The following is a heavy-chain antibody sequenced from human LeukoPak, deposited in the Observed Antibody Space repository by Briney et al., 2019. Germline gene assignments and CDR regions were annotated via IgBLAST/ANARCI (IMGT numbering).Heavy chain of an antibody. Sequence: GGSLRLSCAASGFTFSSYGMHWVRQAPGKGLEWVSAISGSGGSTYYADSVKGRFTISRDNSKNTLYLQMNSLRAEDTAVYYCAKDERWLQLEYWGQGTLVTVSS. CDR2: ISGSGGST. CDR1: GFTFSSYG. CDR3: AKDERWLQLEY. V-gene: IGHV3-23*01. D-gene: IGHD5-24*01. J-gene: IGHJ4*02.